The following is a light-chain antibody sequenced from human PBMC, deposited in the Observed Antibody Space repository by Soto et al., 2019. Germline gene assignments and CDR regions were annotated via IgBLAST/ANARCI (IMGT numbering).Light chain of an antibody. V-gene: IGLV2-11*01. CDR3: CSYAGSYTLGV. CDR2: DVS. Sequence: QSALTQPRSVSGSPGQSVTISCTGTSSDVGGYNYVSWYQQHPGKAPKLMIYDVSKRPSGVPDRFSGPKSGNTASLTISGLQAEDEADYYCCSYAGSYTLGVFGGGTKVTVL. J-gene: IGLJ2*01. CDR1: SSDVGGYNY.